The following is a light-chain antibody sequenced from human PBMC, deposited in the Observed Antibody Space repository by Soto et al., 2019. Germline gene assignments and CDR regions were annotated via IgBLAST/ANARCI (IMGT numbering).Light chain of an antibody. J-gene: IGKJ1*01. CDR2: AAS. V-gene: IGKV1-39*01. Sequence: DIQLTQSPSSLSASVGDRVTITCRASQSISSYLNWYQQKPGKAPKLLIYAASSLQSGVPSRFSGSGSGTDFTLTISSLQPEDFATYYCQQSYSTPSSTFGQGNKVDIK. CDR1: QSISSY. CDR3: QQSYSTPSST.